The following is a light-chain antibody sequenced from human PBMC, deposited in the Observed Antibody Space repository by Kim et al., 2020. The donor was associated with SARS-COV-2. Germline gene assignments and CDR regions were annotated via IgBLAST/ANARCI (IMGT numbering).Light chain of an antibody. CDR2: GAS. J-gene: IGKJ5*01. CDR3: LQHNTYPIT. CDR1: QGISSY. V-gene: IGKV1-17*01. Sequence: ASVGDKITITCRASQGISSYLGGYQQKPEKAPKRLIYGASSLQSGVPSRFSGSGSGTEFTLTISSLQPEDFATYFCLQHNTYPITFGQGTRLEIK.